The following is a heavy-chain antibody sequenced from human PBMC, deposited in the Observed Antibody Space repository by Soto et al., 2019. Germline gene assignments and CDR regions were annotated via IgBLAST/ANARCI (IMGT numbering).Heavy chain of an antibody. CDR3: AKASRWGDSGTYYNVDFDY. CDR2: INPSGGST. CDR1: GYTFTSYY. D-gene: IGHD3-10*01. Sequence: WASVKVSCKASGYTFTSYYMHWVRQAPGQGLEWMGIINPSGGSTSYAQKFQGRVTMTRDTSTSTVYMELSSLGSEDTAVYYCAKASRWGDSGTYYNVDFDYWGQGTLVTVSS. J-gene: IGHJ4*02. V-gene: IGHV1-46*01.